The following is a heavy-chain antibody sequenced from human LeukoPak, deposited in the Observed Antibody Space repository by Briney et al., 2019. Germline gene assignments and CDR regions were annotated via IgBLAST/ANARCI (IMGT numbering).Heavy chain of an antibody. D-gene: IGHD3-22*01. Sequence: QPGGSLRLSCASSGFTFSRYSMNWVRQAPGKGLEWISYISSSISTVFYADSVKGRFTISRDNSKNTLYLQMNSLRAEDTAGYYRARDMYDSSGYLFDYWGQGTLVSVSS. V-gene: IGHV3-48*01. J-gene: IGHJ4*02. CDR3: ARDMYDSSGYLFDY. CDR1: GFTFSRYS. CDR2: ISSSISTV.